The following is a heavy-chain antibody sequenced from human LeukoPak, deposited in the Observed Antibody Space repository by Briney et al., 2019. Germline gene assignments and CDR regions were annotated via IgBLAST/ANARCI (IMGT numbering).Heavy chain of an antibody. Sequence: SETLALTCIVSGGSITDGTFYWGWTRQSPGKGLEWIRTIHHSGSTFYNPSLQSRVTISVDTSKNQFSLKLSSVTAADTAVYYCARAGILSTGDYFDPWGQGTLVTVSS. J-gene: IGHJ5*02. D-gene: IGHD5/OR15-5a*01. CDR2: IHHSGST. V-gene: IGHV4-39*07. CDR3: ARAGILSTGDYFDP. CDR1: GGSITDGTFY.